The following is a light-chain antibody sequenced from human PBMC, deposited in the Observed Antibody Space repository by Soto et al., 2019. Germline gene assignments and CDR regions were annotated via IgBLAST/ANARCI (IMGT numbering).Light chain of an antibody. J-gene: IGKJ4*01. CDR3: HQYAASPRT. V-gene: IGKV3-20*01. Sequence: EIVLTQSPGTLSLSPGESTTLSCRASQSVGRNFLAWYQQKPGRAPRLLIHGASYRATGVPDRFSGSGSETDFTLTISRLEPDDFAVDYCHQYAASPRTFGGGTKVEIK. CDR2: GAS. CDR1: QSVGRNF.